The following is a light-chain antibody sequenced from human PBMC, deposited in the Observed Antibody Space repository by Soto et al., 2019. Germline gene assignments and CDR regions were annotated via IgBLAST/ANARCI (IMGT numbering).Light chain of an antibody. J-gene: IGKJ4*01. CDR2: VAS. Sequence: DIQMTQSPSSLSASVGDRVTITCRASQAIRNDVGWYQQKPGKDPKRLIYVASRLESGVPSRFSGSGFGTEFTLTISGLQPEDFATYYCQQSYNSLSVTFGGGTKVEIK. CDR3: QQSYNSLSVT. CDR1: QAIRND. V-gene: IGKV1-17*01.